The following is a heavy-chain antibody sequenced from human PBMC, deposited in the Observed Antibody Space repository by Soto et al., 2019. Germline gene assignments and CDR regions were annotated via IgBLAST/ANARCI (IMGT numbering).Heavy chain of an antibody. J-gene: IGHJ6*02. CDR1: GFTFSSYG. D-gene: IGHD2-8*01. CDR3: AKGWDIVLMVYAIAGMDV. CDR2: ISYDGSNK. Sequence: SLRLSCAASGFTFSSYGMHWVRQAPGKGLEWVAVISYDGSNKYYADSVKGRFTISRDNSKNTLYLQMNSLRAEDTAVYYCAKGWDIVLMVYAIAGMDVWGQGTTVTVS. V-gene: IGHV3-30*18.